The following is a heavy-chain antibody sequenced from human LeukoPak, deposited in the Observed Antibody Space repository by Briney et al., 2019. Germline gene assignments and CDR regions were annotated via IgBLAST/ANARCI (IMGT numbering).Heavy chain of an antibody. D-gene: IGHD2-15*01. Sequence: PGGSLRLSCAASGFSFSSHGMSWVRQAPWKGPEWVSSISSGSDYTFYADSVKGRFTISRDNSKNTLYLQMNSLRAEDTAIYYCAKETLGYCSGGSCQGLNYWGQGTLVTVSS. V-gene: IGHV3-23*01. CDR2: ISSGSDYT. CDR1: GFSFSSHG. J-gene: IGHJ4*02. CDR3: AKETLGYCSGGSCQGLNY.